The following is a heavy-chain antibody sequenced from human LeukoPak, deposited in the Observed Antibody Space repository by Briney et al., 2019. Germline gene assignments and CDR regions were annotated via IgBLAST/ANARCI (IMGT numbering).Heavy chain of an antibody. Sequence: GGSLRLSCAASGFTFSSYSMNWVRQAPGKGLEWVSYISSSSSTIYYADSVKGRFTISRDNSKNTLYLQMNSLRAEDTAVYYCARDGTYGSGSYYNQAPKFDYWGQGTLVTVSS. J-gene: IGHJ4*02. CDR2: ISSSSSTI. CDR3: ARDGTYGSGSYYNQAPKFDY. V-gene: IGHV3-48*01. CDR1: GFTFSSYS. D-gene: IGHD3-10*01.